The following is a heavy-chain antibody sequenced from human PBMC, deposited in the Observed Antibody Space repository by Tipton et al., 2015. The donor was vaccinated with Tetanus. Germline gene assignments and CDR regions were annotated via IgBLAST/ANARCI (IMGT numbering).Heavy chain of an antibody. V-gene: IGHV3-9*01. J-gene: IGHJ4*02. CDR2: ISWNSGSI. Sequence: RSLRLSCAASGFTFSSYAMHWVRQAPGKGLEWVSGISWNSGSISYADSMKGRFTISRDNAKNSLYLQMIILRAEDTALYYCAKDIFPASGRFLEWFGSALTSGTFDYWGQGTLVTV. D-gene: IGHD3-3*01. CDR1: GFTFSSYA. CDR3: AKDIFPASGRFLEWFGSALTSGTFDY.